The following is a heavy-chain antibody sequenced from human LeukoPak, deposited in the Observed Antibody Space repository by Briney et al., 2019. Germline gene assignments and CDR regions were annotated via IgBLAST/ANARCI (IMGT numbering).Heavy chain of an antibody. D-gene: IGHD4-17*01. CDR2: INPNSGGT. J-gene: IGHJ4*02. V-gene: IGHV1-2*06. Sequence: ASVKVSCKASGYIFTDYYMHWVRQAPGQELGWMGRINPNSGGTNYAQKFQGRVTMTRDTSISTAYMELSRLRSDDTAVYYCLPESEVYGDYLDWGQGTLVTVSS. CDR3: LPESEVYGDYLD. CDR1: GYIFTDYY.